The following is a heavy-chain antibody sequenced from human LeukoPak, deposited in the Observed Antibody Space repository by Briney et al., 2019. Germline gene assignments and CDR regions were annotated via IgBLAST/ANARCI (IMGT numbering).Heavy chain of an antibody. D-gene: IGHD3-10*01. CDR1: GFIFSSYA. J-gene: IGHJ4*02. V-gene: IGHV3-48*03. CDR3: ARNRGVITMFDY. Sequence: PGGSLRLSCAASGFIFSSYAMNWVRQAPGKGLEWVSYISSSGSTIYYADSVKGRFTISRDNAKNSLYLQMNSLRAEDTAVYYCARNRGVITMFDYWGQGTLVTVSS. CDR2: ISSSGSTI.